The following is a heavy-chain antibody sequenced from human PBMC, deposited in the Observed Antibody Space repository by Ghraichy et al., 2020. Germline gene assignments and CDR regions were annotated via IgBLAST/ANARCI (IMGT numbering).Heavy chain of an antibody. D-gene: IGHD1-20*01. V-gene: IGHV3-48*02. CDR2: IGGTTSTV. Sequence: GESQNISCAASGFTFGSYSMNWVRQAPGKGLEWVSYIGGTTSTVYYADSVKGRFTISRDNAKNSLYLQMDSLRDEDTAVYYCARDLVLSGTLWHWGQGTLVTVSS. J-gene: IGHJ4*02. CDR1: GFTFGSYS. CDR3: ARDLVLSGTLWH.